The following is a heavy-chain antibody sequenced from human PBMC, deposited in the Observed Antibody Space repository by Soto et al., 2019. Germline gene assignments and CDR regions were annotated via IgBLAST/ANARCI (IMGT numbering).Heavy chain of an antibody. V-gene: IGHV1-18*01. CDR2: ISAYNGNT. CDR3: ARQNYYSGMDV. J-gene: IGHJ6*02. Sequence: ASVKVSCKASGYTFTSYGISWVRQAPGQGLEWMGWISAYNGNTNYAQMLQGRVTRTTDTSTSTGYLELRSLRSDDTAVYFCARQNYYSGMDVWGQGTTVTVSS. CDR1: GYTFTSYG.